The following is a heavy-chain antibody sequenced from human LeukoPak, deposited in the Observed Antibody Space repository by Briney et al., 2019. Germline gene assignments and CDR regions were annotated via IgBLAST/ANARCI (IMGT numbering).Heavy chain of an antibody. CDR1: GYTFTSYG. Sequence: ASVKVSCKASGYTFTSYGLSWVRQAPGQGLEWMGWISGYNGYTHYAHNLQGRVTMTTDTPTSTAYMELRSLRSDDTAVYYCARDEARYSSGYYPNLFDPWGQGTLVTVSS. D-gene: IGHD3-22*01. CDR2: ISGYNGYT. CDR3: ARDEARYSSGYYPNLFDP. V-gene: IGHV1-18*01. J-gene: IGHJ5*02.